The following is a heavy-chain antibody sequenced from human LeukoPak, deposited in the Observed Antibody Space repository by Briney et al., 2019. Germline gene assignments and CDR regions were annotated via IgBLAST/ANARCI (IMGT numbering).Heavy chain of an antibody. J-gene: IGHJ3*02. CDR3: ARARTIGTTDDAFDI. D-gene: IGHD1-1*01. CDR2: NNPNSGGT. CDR1: GYTFTGYY. Sequence: GASVKVSCKASGYTFTGYYMHWVRQAPGQGREWMGWNNPNSGGTNYAQKFQGRVTITRDTSISTAYMELSRLRSDDTAVYYCARARTIGTTDDAFDIWGQGTMVTVSS. V-gene: IGHV1-2*02.